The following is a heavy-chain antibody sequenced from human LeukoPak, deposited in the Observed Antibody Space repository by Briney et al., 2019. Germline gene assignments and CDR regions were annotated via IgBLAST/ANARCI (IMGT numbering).Heavy chain of an antibody. CDR2: IYYSGST. J-gene: IGHJ6*02. V-gene: IGHV4-39*07. CDR1: GGSISGSSYY. Sequence: PSETLSLACTVSGGSISGSSYYWGWIRQPPGKGLEWIGSIYYSGSTYYNPSLKSRVTISVDTSKNQFSLKLSSVTAADTAVYYCARDLYYYYYGMDVWGQGTTVTVSS. CDR3: ARDLYYYYYGMDV.